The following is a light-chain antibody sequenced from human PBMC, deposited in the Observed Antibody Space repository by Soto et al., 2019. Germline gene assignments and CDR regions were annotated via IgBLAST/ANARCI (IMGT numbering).Light chain of an antibody. CDR3: SSYAGSTAVVV. J-gene: IGLJ2*01. CDR2: EVT. CDR1: RSDVGSYNL. Sequence: QSALTQPASVSGSPGQSITIPRTGTRSDVGSYNLVSWYQQHPGQAPKLIIYEVTKRPSGVSFRLSGSKSGNTASLTISGLHAEDEADYYCSSYAGSTAVVVFGGGTKLTVL. V-gene: IGLV2-23*02.